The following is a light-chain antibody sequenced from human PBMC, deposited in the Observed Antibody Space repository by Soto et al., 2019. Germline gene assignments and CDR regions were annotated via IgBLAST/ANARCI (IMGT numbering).Light chain of an antibody. CDR3: QQLNSYPPCNT. CDR2: AAS. J-gene: IGKJ2*01. CDR1: QGISSY. V-gene: IGKV1-9*01. Sequence: DIQLTQSPSFLSASVGDRVTITCRASQGISSYLAWYQQKPGKAPKLLIYAASTLQSGVPSRFSGSGSGTEFTLTISSLQPEDFATYYCQQLNSYPPCNTFGQGTKLEIK.